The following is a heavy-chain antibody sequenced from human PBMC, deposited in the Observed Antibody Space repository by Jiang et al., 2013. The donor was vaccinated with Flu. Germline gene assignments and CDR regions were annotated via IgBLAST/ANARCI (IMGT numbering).Heavy chain of an antibody. D-gene: IGHD6-6*01. Sequence: ELLKPSETLSLTCTVSGGSISSYYWSWIRQPPGKGLEWIGYIYYSGSTNYNPSLKSRVTISVDTSKNQFSLKLSSVTAADTAVYYCAGQQYSSSGLRFDPWGQGTLVTVSS. CDR2: IYYSGST. CDR1: GGSISSYY. V-gene: IGHV4-59*01. J-gene: IGHJ5*02. CDR3: AGQQYSSSGLRFDP.